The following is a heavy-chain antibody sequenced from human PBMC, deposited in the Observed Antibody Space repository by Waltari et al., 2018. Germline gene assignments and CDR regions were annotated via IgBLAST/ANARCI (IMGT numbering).Heavy chain of an antibody. D-gene: IGHD5-18*01. J-gene: IGHJ5*02. CDR3: AIDRNTRFDP. CDR1: GGPISSGGVS. Sequence: QVQLQESGPGLVKPSQTLSPTCAVPGGPISSGGVSWTCIRQRPGTGLEWIGNIYPSGNMFYNPSLRSRASMSVDTSKNQFSLRLTSVTAADTAVYYCAIDRNTRFDPWGQGTLVTVSS. CDR2: IYPSGNM. V-gene: IGHV4-31*11.